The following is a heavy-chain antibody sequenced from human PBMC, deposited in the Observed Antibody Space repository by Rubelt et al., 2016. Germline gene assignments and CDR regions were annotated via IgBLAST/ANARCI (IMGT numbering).Heavy chain of an antibody. D-gene: IGHD3-16*01. Sequence: QITLKQSGPTLVKPTQTLTLTCTFSGFSLTTNGVGVGWIRQPPGGALEWLAIVYWDDDRRYTPSLQTRLTLTKDTSKNLVVLTMSDMGPVSTGTYYCADVTSSFGGVMRDDAFDVWGQGTRVTVSP. CDR1: GFSLTTNGVG. CDR3: ADVTSSFGGVMRDDAFDV. CDR2: VYWDDDR. V-gene: IGHV2-5*02. J-gene: IGHJ3*01.